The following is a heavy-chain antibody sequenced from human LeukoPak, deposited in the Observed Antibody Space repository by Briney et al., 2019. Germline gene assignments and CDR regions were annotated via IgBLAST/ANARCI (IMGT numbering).Heavy chain of an antibody. D-gene: IGHD3-10*01. V-gene: IGHV4-39*01. J-gene: IGHJ3*02. CDR1: GGSITSSSCY. CDR2: IYYSGSI. CDR3: VRHRGSGSVFDAFDI. Sequence: PSETLSLTCTVSGGSITSSSCYWGWLRQPPGKGLEWIGSIYYSGSIYDNPSLKSRVTISVDTSKNQFSLKLTSVTAADTAVYYCVRHRGSGSVFDAFDIWGQGTMVAVSS.